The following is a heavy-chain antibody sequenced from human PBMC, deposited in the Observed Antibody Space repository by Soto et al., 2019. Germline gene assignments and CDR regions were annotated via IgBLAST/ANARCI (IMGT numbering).Heavy chain of an antibody. D-gene: IGHD4-17*01. Sequence: EVQLVESGGGLVQPGGSLRLSCAASGFTFSSYSMNWVRQAPGKGLEWVSYISSSSSTIDYADSVKGRFTISRDNAKNSLYLQMNSLRAEDTAVYYCARAKAVTHPDYWGQGTLVTVSS. CDR1: GFTFSSYS. J-gene: IGHJ4*02. CDR2: ISSSSSTI. CDR3: ARAKAVTHPDY. V-gene: IGHV3-48*01.